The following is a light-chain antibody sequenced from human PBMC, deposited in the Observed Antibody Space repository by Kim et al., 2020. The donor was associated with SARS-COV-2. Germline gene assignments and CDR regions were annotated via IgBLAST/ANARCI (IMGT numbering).Light chain of an antibody. V-gene: IGLV4-69*01. CDR3: QTWGTGV. CDR2: LNSDGSH. J-gene: IGLJ3*02. CDR1: SGHSSYA. Sequence: QLVLTQSPSASASLGASVKLTCTLSSGHSSYAIAWHQQQPEKGPRYLMKLNSDGSHSKGDGIPDRFSGSSSGAECYLTISSLQSEDEADYYCQTWGTGVFGGGTQLTVL.